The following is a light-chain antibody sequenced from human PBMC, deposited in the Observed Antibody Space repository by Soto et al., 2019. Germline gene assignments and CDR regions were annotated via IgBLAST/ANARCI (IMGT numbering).Light chain of an antibody. V-gene: IGKV3-11*01. CDR3: QQRSDWPPT. J-gene: IGKJ1*01. Sequence: EIVLTQSPATLSLSPGERATPSCRASQTVGSYLAWFRQTPGQAPRLLIYDTSIRATGIPARLSGSGSGTDFTLTISSLEAEDFAVYYCQQRSDWPPTFGQGTKVDIK. CDR1: QTVGSY. CDR2: DTS.